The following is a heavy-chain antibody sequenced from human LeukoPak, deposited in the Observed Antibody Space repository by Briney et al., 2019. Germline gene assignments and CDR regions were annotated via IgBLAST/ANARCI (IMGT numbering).Heavy chain of an antibody. CDR2: ISYDGSNK. V-gene: IGHV3-30-3*01. CDR1: GFTFSSYA. D-gene: IGHD2-21*01. Sequence: GGSLRLSCAASGFTFSSYAMHWVRQAPGKGLEWVAVISYDGSNKYYADSVKGRFTISRDNSKNTLYLQMNSLRAEDTAVYYCARAGLVVIGTEYYYYGMDVWGQGTTVTVSS. J-gene: IGHJ6*02. CDR3: ARAGLVVIGTEYYYYGMDV.